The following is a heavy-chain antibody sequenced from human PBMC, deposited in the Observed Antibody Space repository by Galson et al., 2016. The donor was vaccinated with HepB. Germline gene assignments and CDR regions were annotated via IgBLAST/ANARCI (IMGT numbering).Heavy chain of an antibody. J-gene: IGHJ6*02. CDR1: GASLRDYY. V-gene: IGHV4-34*01. Sequence: SETLSLTCAVSGASLRDYYWSWVRQPPGMGLQWIGEINYVGRTNYSPSLKSRVTISINMSKNQFYLNPGSVSAADTAVYYCAKAVTTVTPHNSNDLDVWGQGTTVIIS. CDR3: AKAVTTVTPHNSNDLDV. CDR2: INYVGRT. D-gene: IGHD4-11*01.